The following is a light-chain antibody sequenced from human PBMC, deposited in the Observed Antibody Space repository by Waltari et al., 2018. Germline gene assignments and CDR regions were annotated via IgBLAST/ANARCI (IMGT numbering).Light chain of an antibody. Sequence: EIVLTQSPGTLSLSPGARATLSCRASQSISKYLAWYQQKPGQAPRLLIYHASSRVAGIPDRFSGSGSGTDFSLSISRLEPEDFAVYYCQHYESLPVTFGQGTKVEIK. V-gene: IGKV3-20*01. J-gene: IGKJ1*01. CDR2: HAS. CDR1: QSISKY. CDR3: QHYESLPVT.